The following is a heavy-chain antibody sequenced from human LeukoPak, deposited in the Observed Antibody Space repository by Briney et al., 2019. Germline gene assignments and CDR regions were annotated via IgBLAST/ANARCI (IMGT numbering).Heavy chain of an antibody. CDR2: ISGSGTST. CDR3: ANLGLYQEADY. J-gene: IGHJ4*02. CDR1: GFTFNHYA. V-gene: IGHV3-23*01. D-gene: IGHD3-16*01. Sequence: GGSLRLSCAASGFTFNHYAMSWVRQAPGKGLEWVSGISGSGTSTYYADSVKGRFTISRDNSKNALSLQMHSLRAEDTAVYYCANLGLYQEADYWGQGTLVTVSS.